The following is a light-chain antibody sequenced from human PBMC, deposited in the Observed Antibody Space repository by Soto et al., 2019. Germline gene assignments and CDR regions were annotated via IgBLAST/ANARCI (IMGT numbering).Light chain of an antibody. CDR3: KHRNQLPCT. CDR2: KIS. CDR1: QSLVPSDGNTY. Sequence: DSGITQNPLSSPGTLGQPASISCSSSQSLVPSDGNTYLRCLQQRPDQPPRLLIYKISNRFSWLPDRFSGSGAGTDFTLKVSRVGVGDFFIYYCKHRNQLPCT. V-gene: IGKV2-24*01. J-gene: IGKJ2*02.